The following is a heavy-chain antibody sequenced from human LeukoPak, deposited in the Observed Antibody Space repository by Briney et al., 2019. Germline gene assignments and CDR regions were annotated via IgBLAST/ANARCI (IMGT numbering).Heavy chain of an antibody. CDR2: IKQDGSEK. Sequence: GSLRLSCAASGFTFSSYWMSWVRQAPGKGLEWVANIKQDGSEKYYVDSVKGRFTISRDNAKNSLYLQMNSLRAEDTAVYYCAGEHYDFWSGYSMLWGQGTLVTVSS. CDR1: GFTFSSYW. J-gene: IGHJ4*02. D-gene: IGHD3-3*01. V-gene: IGHV3-7*01. CDR3: AGEHYDFWSGYSML.